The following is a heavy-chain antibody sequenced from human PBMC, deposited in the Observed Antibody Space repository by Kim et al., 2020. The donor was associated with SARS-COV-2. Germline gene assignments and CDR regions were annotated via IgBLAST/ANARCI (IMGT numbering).Heavy chain of an antibody. CDR3: AKDILRVYSYGYTPEHSPRGNWFDP. J-gene: IGHJ5*02. Sequence: GGSLRLSCAASGFTFSSYAMSWVRQAPGKGLEWVSAISGSGGSTYYADSVKGRFTISRDNSKNTLYLQMNSLRAEDTAVYYCAKDILRVYSYGYTPEHSPRGNWFDPWGQGTLVTVSS. CDR2: ISGSGGST. V-gene: IGHV3-23*01. D-gene: IGHD5-18*01. CDR1: GFTFSSYA.